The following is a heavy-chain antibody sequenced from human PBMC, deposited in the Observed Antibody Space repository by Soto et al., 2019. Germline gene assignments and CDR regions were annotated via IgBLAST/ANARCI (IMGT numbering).Heavy chain of an antibody. V-gene: IGHV3-7*04. CDR1: GFTFSTYW. J-gene: IGHJ3*01. CDR2: IKQDGSQT. D-gene: IGHD6-6*01. Sequence: EVQLVESGGGLVQPGGSLRLSCAASGFTFSTYWMAWDRQVPGKGLDWVANIKQDGSQTNYVDSEKGRFTISRDTANNTLYLQMYSLRVEDSAVYYCGRVLSPKYGTYWVDAFDFWGQGTVVTVSS. CDR3: GRVLSPKYGTYWVDAFDF.